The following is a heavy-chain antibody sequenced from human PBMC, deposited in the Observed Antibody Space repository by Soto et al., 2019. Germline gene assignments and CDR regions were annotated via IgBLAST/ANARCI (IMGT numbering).Heavy chain of an antibody. J-gene: IGHJ6*02. CDR2: INPNSGGT. CDR1: GYTFTGYY. V-gene: IGHV1-2*04. Sequence: ASVKVSCKASGYTFTGYYMHWVRQAPGQELEWMGWINPNSGGTNYAQKFQGWVTMTRDTSISTAYMELSRLRSDDTAVYYCAREFEQLQLRSEYYYYGMDVWGQGTTVTVSS. D-gene: IGHD6-13*01. CDR3: AREFEQLQLRSEYYYYGMDV.